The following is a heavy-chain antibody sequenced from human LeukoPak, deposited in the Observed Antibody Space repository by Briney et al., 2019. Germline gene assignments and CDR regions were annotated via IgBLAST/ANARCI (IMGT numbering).Heavy chain of an antibody. CDR2: ISSSGYST. V-gene: IGHV3-23*01. J-gene: IGHJ6*03. CDR3: AKEPSPTRLSHDYYYYMDV. Sequence: GGSPRLSCAASGFIFSTYAMSWVRQAPGKGLEWVSIISSSGYSTNYADSVKGRFTISRDNSKSALFLQINSLRAEDTAIYYCAKEPSPTRLSHDYYYYMDVWGKGTTVTVSS. CDR1: GFIFSTYA.